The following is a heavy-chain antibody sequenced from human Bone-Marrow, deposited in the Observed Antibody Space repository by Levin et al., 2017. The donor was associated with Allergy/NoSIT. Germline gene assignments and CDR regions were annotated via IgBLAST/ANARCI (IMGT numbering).Heavy chain of an antibody. Sequence: GGSLRLSCAASGFTFSNAWMSWVRQAPGKGLEWVGRIKSKTDGGTTDYAAPVKGRFTISRDDSKNTLYLQMNSLKTEDTAVYYCTTGVRKYSSSFSSRLFDYWGQGTLVTVSS. CDR3: TTGVRKYSSSFSSRLFDY. CDR1: GFTFSNAW. J-gene: IGHJ4*02. D-gene: IGHD6-6*01. V-gene: IGHV3-15*01. CDR2: IKSKTDGGTT.